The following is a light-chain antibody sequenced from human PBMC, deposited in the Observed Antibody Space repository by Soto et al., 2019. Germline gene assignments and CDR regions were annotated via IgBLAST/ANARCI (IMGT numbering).Light chain of an antibody. J-gene: IGKJ5*01. CDR1: QSVTITN. CDR3: QQYGSSPLT. CDR2: GAS. V-gene: IGKV3-20*01. Sequence: EIVLTQSPGTLSLSPGERATLSCRATQSVTITNLAWYQQKPGQPPRLLIYGASSRATGIPDRFSGSGSGTDFTLTISRLEPEDFAVYYCQQYGSSPLTFGGGTRLEIK.